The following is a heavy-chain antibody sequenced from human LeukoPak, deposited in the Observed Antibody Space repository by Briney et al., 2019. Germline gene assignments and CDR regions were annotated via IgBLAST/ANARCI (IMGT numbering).Heavy chain of an antibody. Sequence: GGSLRVSCAASGFNFWNYGMNWVRQAPGKGLEWVAGIRASGRTTDYADSVKGRFTISRDNSKNTLYLEMNSLRAEDTAVYCCARVAGAHSGLAYWGQGTLVTVSS. CDR2: IRASGRTT. J-gene: IGHJ4*02. CDR1: GFNFWNYG. D-gene: IGHD3-22*01. V-gene: IGHV3-23*01. CDR3: ARVAGAHSGLAY.